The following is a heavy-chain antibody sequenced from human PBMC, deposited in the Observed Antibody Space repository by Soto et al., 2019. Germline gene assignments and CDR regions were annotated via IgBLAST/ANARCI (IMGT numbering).Heavy chain of an antibody. CDR1: GFTVSSKY. CDR3: AGRFGSTGVCPFDS. D-gene: IGHD2-8*01. Sequence: GGSLRVSCAASGFTVSSKYMTWVRQAPGKGLEWVSLIQSGGTTYYADSVKGRFTISRDTSENTLHLQMDSLRVEDTAVYYCAGRFGSTGVCPFDSWGQGTLVAVSS. J-gene: IGHJ4*02. V-gene: IGHV3-66*01. CDR2: IQSGGTT.